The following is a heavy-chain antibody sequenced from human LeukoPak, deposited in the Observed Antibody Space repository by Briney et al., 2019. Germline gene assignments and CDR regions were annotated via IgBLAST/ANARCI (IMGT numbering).Heavy chain of an antibody. CDR3: ARAYCSGGSCYGYGYYYYYMDV. J-gene: IGHJ6*03. Sequence: ASVKVSCKASGYTSTSYGISWVRQAPGQGLEWMGWISAYNGNTNYAQKLQGRVTMTTDTSTSTAYMELRSLRSDDTAVYYCARAYCSGGSCYGYGYYYYYMDVWGKGTTVTVSS. V-gene: IGHV1-18*01. D-gene: IGHD2-15*01. CDR2: ISAYNGNT. CDR1: GYTSTSYG.